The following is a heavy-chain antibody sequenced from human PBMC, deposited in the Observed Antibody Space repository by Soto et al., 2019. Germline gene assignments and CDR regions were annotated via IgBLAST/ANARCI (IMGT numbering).Heavy chain of an antibody. J-gene: IGHJ6*02. V-gene: IGHV1-69*12. CDR1: GGTFSSYA. CDR3: ARQVPAAGYDYAMDV. CDR2: IIPIFGTA. Sequence: QVQLVQSGAEVKKPGSSVKVSCKASGGTFSSYAISWVRQAPGQGLEWMGGIIPIFGTANYAQKFQGRVTLTADESTTTADMELSSLRSEATAGYYRARQVPAAGYDYAMDVWGQGTPVTFSS. D-gene: IGHD2-2*01.